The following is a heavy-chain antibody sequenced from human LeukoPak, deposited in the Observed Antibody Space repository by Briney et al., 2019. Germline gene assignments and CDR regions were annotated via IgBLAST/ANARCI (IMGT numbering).Heavy chain of an antibody. V-gene: IGHV3-20*04. CDR1: GFTFDDYA. Sequence: GGSLRLSCAASGFTFDDYAMSWVRQAPGKGLEWVSGINWNGGSTGYADSVKGRFTISRDNAKNSLYLQMNSLRAEDTALYYCARVGIAVAGTLYYYMDVWGKGTTVTVSS. D-gene: IGHD6-19*01. J-gene: IGHJ6*03. CDR3: ARVGIAVAGTLYYYMDV. CDR2: INWNGGST.